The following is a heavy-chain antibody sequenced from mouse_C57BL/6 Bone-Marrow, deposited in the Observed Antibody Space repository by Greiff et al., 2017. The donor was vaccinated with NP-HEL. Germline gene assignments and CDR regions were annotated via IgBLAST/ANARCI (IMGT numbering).Heavy chain of an antibody. J-gene: IGHJ1*03. CDR3: ARPLSRGWYFDD. V-gene: IGHV1-72*01. Sequence: VQLQQPGAELVKPGASVKLSCKASGYTFTSYWMHWVKQRPGRGLEWIGRIDPNSGGTKYNEKFQSKATLTVDKPSSTAYMQLSSLTSEHSAVSEGARPLSRGWYFDDWGTGTTVTVSS. CDR1: GYTFTSYW. CDR2: IDPNSGGT. D-gene: IGHD6-1*01.